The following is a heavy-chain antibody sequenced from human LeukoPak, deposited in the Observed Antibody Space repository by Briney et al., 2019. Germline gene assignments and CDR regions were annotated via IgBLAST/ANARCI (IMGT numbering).Heavy chain of an antibody. V-gene: IGHV3-21*01. D-gene: IGHD2-2*01. CDR1: GFTFSSYS. J-gene: IGHJ4*02. Sequence: PGGPLRLSCAASGFTFSSYSMNWVRQAPGKGLEWVSSISSSSSYIYYADSVKGRFTISRDNAKNSLYLQMNSLRAEDTAVYYCARDVGHCSSTSCRLGEIDYWGQGTLVTVSS. CDR2: ISSSSSYI. CDR3: ARDVGHCSSTSCRLGEIDY.